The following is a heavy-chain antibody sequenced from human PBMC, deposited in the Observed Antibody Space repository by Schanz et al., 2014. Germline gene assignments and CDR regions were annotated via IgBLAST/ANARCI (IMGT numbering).Heavy chain of an antibody. CDR2: ISYDGSNK. V-gene: IGHV3-30*03. CDR3: AANTILEA. D-gene: IGHD3-3*01. Sequence: ESGGTLVQPGGSLRLSCAVSGFTFSSYGMHWVRQAPGKGLEWVALISYDGSNKHYADSVKGRFTISRDNSKTTPXXPXXXXXXEAPDVYYCAANTILEAWGQGTLVAVSS. CDR1: GFTFSSYG. J-gene: IGHJ5*02.